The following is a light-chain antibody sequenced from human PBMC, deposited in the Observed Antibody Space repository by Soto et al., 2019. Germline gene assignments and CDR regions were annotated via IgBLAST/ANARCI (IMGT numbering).Light chain of an antibody. Sequence: EIVLTQSPATLSLSPGERATLSCRASQSVSSYLAWYQQKPGQAPRLLIYDASNRATGIPDRFSGSGSGTDFTLTISSLEPEDVAVYYCQQRSNWLFTFGPGTKVDIK. CDR3: QQRSNWLFT. CDR2: DAS. J-gene: IGKJ3*01. V-gene: IGKV3-11*01. CDR1: QSVSSY.